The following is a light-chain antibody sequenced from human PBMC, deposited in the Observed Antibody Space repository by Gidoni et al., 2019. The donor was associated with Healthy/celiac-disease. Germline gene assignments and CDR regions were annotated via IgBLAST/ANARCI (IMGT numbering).Light chain of an antibody. CDR1: QSVSSY. CDR2: DAS. J-gene: IGKJ1*01. CDR3: QQRSNWSTWT. V-gene: IGKV3-11*01. Sequence: DIALTQSPATLSLSPGERATLSCRASQSVSSYLAWYQQKPGQAPRLLIYDASNRATGIPARFSGSGSGTDFTLTISSLEPEDFAVYYCQQRSNWSTWTFGQGTKVEIK.